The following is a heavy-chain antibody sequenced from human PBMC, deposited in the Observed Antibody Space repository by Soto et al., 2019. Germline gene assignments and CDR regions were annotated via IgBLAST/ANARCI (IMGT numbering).Heavy chain of an antibody. V-gene: IGHV3-15*07. CDR1: GLTFSNAW. CDR2: IKSKSDGGAA. CDR3: TTTRPANY. Sequence: EVQLVESGGDLVKPGGSLRLSCAASGLTFSNAWMNWVRQAPGKGLEWVGRIKSKSDGGAADYVAPVKGRFTISRADSKNTLYLQMNSLKTEDTAVYYCTTTRPANYWGQGTLVTVSS. J-gene: IGHJ4*02. D-gene: IGHD2-15*01.